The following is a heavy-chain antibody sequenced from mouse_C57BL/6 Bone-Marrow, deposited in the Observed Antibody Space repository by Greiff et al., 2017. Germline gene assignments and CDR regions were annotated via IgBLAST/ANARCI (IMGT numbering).Heavy chain of an antibody. Sequence: QVQLKQPGAELVMPGASVKLSCKASGYTFTSYWMHWVKQRPGQGLEWIGEIDPSDSYTNYNQKFKGKSTLTVDKSSSTAYMQLSSLTSEDSAVYYCAREWGITTVVASDWYFDVWGTGTTVTVSS. CDR3: AREWGITTVVASDWYFDV. CDR2: IDPSDSYT. V-gene: IGHV1-69*01. J-gene: IGHJ1*03. CDR1: GYTFTSYW. D-gene: IGHD1-1*01.